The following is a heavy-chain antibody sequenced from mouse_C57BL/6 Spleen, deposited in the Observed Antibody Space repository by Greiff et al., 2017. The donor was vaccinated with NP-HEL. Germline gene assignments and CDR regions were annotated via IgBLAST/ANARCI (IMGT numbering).Heavy chain of an antibody. J-gene: IGHJ3*01. CDR1: GYTFSSYW. CDR2: IHPSDSDT. Sequence: VQLQQSGAELVKPGASVKVSCKASGYTFSSYWMHWVKQRPGQGLEWIGRIHPSDSDTNYSQNFKGKATLTVDKSSSSAYMQLSSLTSEDSAVYFCAREDDYGAGAGFADWGKATMVTVAA. D-gene: IGHD2-4*01. V-gene: IGHV1-74*01. CDR3: AREDDYGAGAGFAD.